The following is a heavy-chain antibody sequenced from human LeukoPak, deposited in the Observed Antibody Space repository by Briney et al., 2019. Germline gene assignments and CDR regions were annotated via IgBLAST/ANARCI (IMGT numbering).Heavy chain of an antibody. Sequence: ASVKVSWKASGYTLTSYDINWVRQATGQGLEWMGWMNPNSGNTGYAQKFQGRVTMTRNTSISTAYMELSSLRSEDTAVYYCARGSVLTGLFDYWGRGTLVTVSS. D-gene: IGHD3-9*01. J-gene: IGHJ4*02. CDR3: ARGSVLTGLFDY. V-gene: IGHV1-8*01. CDR2: MNPNSGNT. CDR1: GYTLTSYD.